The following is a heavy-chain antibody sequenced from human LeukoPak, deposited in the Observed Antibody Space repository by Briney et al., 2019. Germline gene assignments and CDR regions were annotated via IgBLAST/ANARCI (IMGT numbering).Heavy chain of an antibody. CDR1: GYTFTSYD. D-gene: IGHD3-3*01. Sequence: ASVKVSCKASGYTFTSYDINWVRQATGQGLEWMGWMNPNSGNTGYAQKFQGRVTITGNTSISTAYMELSSLRSEDTAVYYCARASHSVVLRFLEWLAYFDYWGQGTLVTVSS. J-gene: IGHJ4*02. CDR2: MNPNSGNT. V-gene: IGHV1-8*03. CDR3: ARASHSVVLRFLEWLAYFDY.